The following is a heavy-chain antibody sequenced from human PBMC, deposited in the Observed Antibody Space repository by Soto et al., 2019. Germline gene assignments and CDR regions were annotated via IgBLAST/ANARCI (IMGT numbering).Heavy chain of an antibody. CDR3: ASAAWTTVTNRLNDVFDV. V-gene: IGHV1-46*03. CDR1: GYTFTNYY. CDR2: INPNGGST. J-gene: IGHJ3*01. Sequence: QVQLVQSGAEVKKPGASVRVSCKASGYTFTNYYIDWVRQAPGQGLEWMGIINPNGGSTTYVQKFQGRVTMTRDTSTRTGYIELSSLGSEDTAVYYCASAAWTTVTNRLNDVFDVWGQGTMVTVSS. D-gene: IGHD4-4*01.